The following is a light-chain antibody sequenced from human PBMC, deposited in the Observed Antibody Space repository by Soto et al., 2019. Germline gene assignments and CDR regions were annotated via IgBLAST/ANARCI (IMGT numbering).Light chain of an antibody. V-gene: IGLV2-14*01. CDR2: DVS. CDR1: SSDVGGYSY. Sequence: QSALTQPASVSGSPGQSIAISCTGTSSDVGGYSYVSWYQQQPGKAPKLVISDVSNRPSGVSDRFSGSKSGNTASLTISGLPTEDEADYYCASYTPSSTYVFGTGTKLTVL. CDR3: ASYTPSSTYV. J-gene: IGLJ1*01.